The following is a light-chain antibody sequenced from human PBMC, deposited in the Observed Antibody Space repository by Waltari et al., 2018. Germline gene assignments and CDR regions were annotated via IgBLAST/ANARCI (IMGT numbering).Light chain of an antibody. CDR2: GAS. V-gene: IGKV3-20*01. CDR1: QSVGSTY. J-gene: IGKJ3*01. CDR3: QQYIISPFT. Sequence: CRASQSVGSTYLAWYQQKPGQAPRLLIYGASSRATGIPDRFSGSGSGTDFTLTISRLEPEDFAVYHCQQYIISPFTFGPGTKVDIK.